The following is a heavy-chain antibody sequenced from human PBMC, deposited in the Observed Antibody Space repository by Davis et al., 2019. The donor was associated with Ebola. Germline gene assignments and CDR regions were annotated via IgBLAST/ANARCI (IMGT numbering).Heavy chain of an antibody. CDR3: ANSNLYYDFWSGYYTEWFDP. V-gene: IGHV3-23*01. J-gene: IGHJ5*02. Sequence: GGSLRLSCAASGFTFSSYVMSWVRQAPGQGLECVSALRGCGRTPYYADSVQGRFTISRDNSKNTLYLQMNSLRAEDTAVYYCANSNLYYDFWSGYYTEWFDPWGQGTLVTVSS. D-gene: IGHD3-3*01. CDR1: GFTFSSYV. CDR2: LRGCGRTP.